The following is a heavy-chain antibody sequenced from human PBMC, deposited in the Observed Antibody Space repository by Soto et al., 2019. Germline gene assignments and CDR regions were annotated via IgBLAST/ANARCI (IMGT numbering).Heavy chain of an antibody. J-gene: IGHJ4*02. CDR1: GGSISSGGYS. CDR3: ARGRDYYGSGKLLAY. D-gene: IGHD3-10*01. CDR2: IYHSGST. Sequence: SETLSLTCAVSGGSISSGGYSWSWIRQPPGKGLEWIGYIYHSGSTYYNPSLKSRVTISVDRSKNQFSLKLSSGTAADTAVYYCARGRDYYGSGKLLAYWGQGTLVTVSS. V-gene: IGHV4-30-2*01.